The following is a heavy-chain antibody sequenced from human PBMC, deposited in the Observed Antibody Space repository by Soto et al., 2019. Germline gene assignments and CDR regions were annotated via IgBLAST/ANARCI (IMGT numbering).Heavy chain of an antibody. Sequence: ASVKVSCKASGYTFTSYSINWVRQATGQGLEWVGWMNTNNGNTGYAQKFQGRVTMTRGTSISTAYMELSSLTFEDTAVYYCARDYGGSSGWFDPWGQGTLVTVSS. V-gene: IGHV1-8*01. CDR1: GYTFTSYS. CDR3: ARDYGGSSGWFDP. J-gene: IGHJ5*02. D-gene: IGHD4-17*01. CDR2: MNTNNGNT.